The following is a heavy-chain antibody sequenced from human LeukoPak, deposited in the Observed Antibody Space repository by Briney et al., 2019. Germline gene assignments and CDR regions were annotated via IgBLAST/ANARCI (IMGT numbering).Heavy chain of an antibody. CDR1: GFTFSSYG. V-gene: IGHV3-30*18. Sequence: GGSLRLSCAASGFTFSSYGMHWVRQAPGKGLEWVAVISYDGSNKYYADSVKGRFTISRDNSKNTLYLQMNSLRAEDTAVYYCAKEAPYDAFDIWGQGTMVTVSS. J-gene: IGHJ3*02. CDR3: AKEAPYDAFDI. CDR2: ISYDGSNK.